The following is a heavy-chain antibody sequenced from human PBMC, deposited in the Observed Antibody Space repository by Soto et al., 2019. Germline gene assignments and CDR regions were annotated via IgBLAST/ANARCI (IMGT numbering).Heavy chain of an antibody. CDR2: ISGSRSYT. CDR1: GFTFSDYY. J-gene: IGHJ6*02. V-gene: IGHV3-11*05. CDR3: SRDNVAGYCTGTSCYGDGMDV. D-gene: IGHD2-2*03. Sequence: QVQLVESGGGLVKPGGSLRLSCAASGFTFSDYYMSWIRQAPGKGLEWVSYISGSRSYTDYADSVKGRFTISSDNARKYLYWQMKNLRDEDTAVDYCSRDNVAGYCTGTSCYGDGMDVWGQGTTVTVSS.